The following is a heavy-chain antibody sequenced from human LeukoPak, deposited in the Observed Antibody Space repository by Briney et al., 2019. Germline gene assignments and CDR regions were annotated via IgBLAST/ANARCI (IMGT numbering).Heavy chain of an antibody. CDR3: VRRDNTGWNYFDY. J-gene: IGHJ4*02. CDR1: VGSINSHY. CDR2: IYYKGST. Sequence: SDTLSLTCTFSVGSINSHYWSWIRQPPGKGLEGVGDIYYKGSTNYNPSLKSRVTISVDTSKNHLSLKLTSVLAADTAIYYCVRRDNTGWNYFDYWGQGILVTVSS. D-gene: IGHD6-19*01. V-gene: IGHV4-59*08.